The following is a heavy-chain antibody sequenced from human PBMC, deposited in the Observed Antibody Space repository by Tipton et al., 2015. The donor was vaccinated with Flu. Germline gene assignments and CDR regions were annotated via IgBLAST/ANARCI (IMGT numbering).Heavy chain of an antibody. J-gene: IGHJ4*02. Sequence: TLSLTCTVSGDSISSNYWNWIRQAPGKGLEWIGYVFYSGANYNPSLRSRVTMSLDTSKNQFSLKLSSVTAADTAVYYCARHTGDSVRGVIDYWGQGTLVTVSS. D-gene: IGHD3-10*02. CDR3: ARHTGDSVRGVIDY. CDR1: GDSISSNY. CDR2: VFYSGA. V-gene: IGHV4-59*08.